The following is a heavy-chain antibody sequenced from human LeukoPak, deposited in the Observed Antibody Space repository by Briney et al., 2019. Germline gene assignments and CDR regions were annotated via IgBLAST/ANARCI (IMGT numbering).Heavy chain of an antibody. D-gene: IGHD3-10*01. J-gene: IGHJ4*02. Sequence: GRSLRLFCAASGFTFSDYGMLWVSQSPGKGLEWVALIWYDGSNKYFADSVQGRFTISRDNPKNTLYLQMNSLRAEDTAVYYCARDKKLFDYWRQGTLVTVSS. CDR1: GFTFSDYG. CDR3: ARDKKLFDY. V-gene: IGHV3-33*01. CDR2: IWYDGSNK.